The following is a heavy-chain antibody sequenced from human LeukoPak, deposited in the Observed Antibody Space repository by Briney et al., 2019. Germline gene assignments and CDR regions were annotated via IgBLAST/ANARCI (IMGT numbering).Heavy chain of an antibody. Sequence: SETLSLTCTVSGGSISSSSYYWGWIRQPPGEGLEWIGSIYYSGSTYYNPSLKSRVTISVDTSKNQFSLKLSSVTAADTAVYYCARHQSYYYYMDVWGKETTVTVSS. J-gene: IGHJ6*03. CDR1: GGSISSSSYY. CDR3: ARHQSYYYYMDV. CDR2: IYYSGST. V-gene: IGHV4-39*01.